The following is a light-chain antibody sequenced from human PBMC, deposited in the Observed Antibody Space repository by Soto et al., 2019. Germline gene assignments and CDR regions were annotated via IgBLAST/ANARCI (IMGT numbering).Light chain of an antibody. CDR3: QQSYSTPSIT. CDR1: QSISSY. J-gene: IGKJ5*01. Sequence: DIQMTQSPSSLSASLGDRVTITCVSSQSISSYLNWYQQKPGKAPKLLIYAASSLQSGVPSRFSGSGSGTDFTLTISSLQPEDFATYYCQQSYSTPSITFGQGTRLEI. CDR2: AAS. V-gene: IGKV1-39*01.